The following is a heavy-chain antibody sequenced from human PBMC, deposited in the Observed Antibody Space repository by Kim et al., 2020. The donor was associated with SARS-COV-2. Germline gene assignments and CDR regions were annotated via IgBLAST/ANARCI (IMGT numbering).Heavy chain of an antibody. CDR3: AREGGYEGGGSCYSCRDY. J-gene: IGHJ4*02. CDR1: GYTFTSYG. V-gene: IGHV1-18*04. Sequence: ASVKVSCKASGYTFTSYGISWVRQAPGQGLEWMGWISAYNGNTNYAQKLQGRVTMTTDTSTSTAYMELRSLRSDDTAVYYCAREGGYEGGGSCYSCRDYWGQGTLVTVSS. CDR2: ISAYNGNT. D-gene: IGHD2-15*01.